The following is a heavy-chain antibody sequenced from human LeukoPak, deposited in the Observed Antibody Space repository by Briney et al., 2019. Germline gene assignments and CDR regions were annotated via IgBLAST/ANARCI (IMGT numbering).Heavy chain of an antibody. D-gene: IGHD5-24*01. V-gene: IGHV3-21*01. J-gene: IGHJ4*02. CDR3: ARGENNYGYYYFDY. CDR2: ISRSSNYI. CDR1: GFTFSSYS. Sequence: GGSLRLSCAASGFTFSSYSTNWVRQAPGKGLEWVSSISRSSNYIYYADSVKGRFTISRDNAKNSLYLQINSLRAEDTSVYYCARGENNYGYYYFDYWGQGTLVTVSS.